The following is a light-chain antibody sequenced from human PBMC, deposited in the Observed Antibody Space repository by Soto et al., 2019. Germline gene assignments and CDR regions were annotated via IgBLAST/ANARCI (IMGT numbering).Light chain of an antibody. CDR3: QQYNNWPPYT. CDR2: GAS. CDR1: QSVSRN. Sequence: EIVITKSPATLSVSPGERATLSCRASQSVSRNLAWYQQKPGQAPRLLIYGASTRATGIPARFSGSGSGTEFTLTISSLQSEDFSVYYCQQYNNWPPYTFGQGTKLEIK. V-gene: IGKV3-15*01. J-gene: IGKJ2*01.